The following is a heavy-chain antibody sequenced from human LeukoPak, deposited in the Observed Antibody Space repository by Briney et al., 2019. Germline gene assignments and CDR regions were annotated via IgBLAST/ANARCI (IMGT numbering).Heavy chain of an antibody. CDR1: GFTFSNAW. CDR2: IKRETDGGTK. J-gene: IGHJ4*02. Sequence: PGGSLRLSCAASGFTFSNAWMNWVRQAPGKGLEWVGRIKRETDGGTKDYPAPVKGRFTISRDDSKNTLYLQINSLKTEDTAVYYCATYYYDSSGYPLFDHWGQGTLVTVSS. CDR3: ATYYYDSSGYPLFDH. V-gene: IGHV3-15*07. D-gene: IGHD3-22*01.